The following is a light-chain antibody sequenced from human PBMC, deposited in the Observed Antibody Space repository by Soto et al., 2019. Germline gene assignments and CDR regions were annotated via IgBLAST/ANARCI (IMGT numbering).Light chain of an antibody. V-gene: IGKV3-15*01. CDR2: SAS. CDR3: QQYNNGYT. J-gene: IGKJ2*01. Sequence: EIVMTQSPATLSVSPGERATLSCRASQNVSSSYLAWYQQKPGQAPRLLIHSASIRATGIPARFSGSGSGTEFTLTISSLQSEGFAIYYCQQYNNGYTFGQGTKLEIK. CDR1: QNVSSSY.